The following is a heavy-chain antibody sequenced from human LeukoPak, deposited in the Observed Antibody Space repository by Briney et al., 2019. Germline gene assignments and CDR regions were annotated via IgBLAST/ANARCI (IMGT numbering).Heavy chain of an antibody. J-gene: IGHJ4*02. CDR2: ISAYNGNR. V-gene: IGHV1-18*04. CDR1: RYTLINYG. CDR3: ARAGYYGDYGDY. D-gene: IGHD4-17*01. Sequence: AAVKVSCLDSRYTLINYGISWVRPAPGQGGEWMGWISAYNGNRNYAQKLQGRVTMTTDTSTSTAYMELRSLRSDDTAVYYCARAGYYGDYGDYWGQGTLVTVSS.